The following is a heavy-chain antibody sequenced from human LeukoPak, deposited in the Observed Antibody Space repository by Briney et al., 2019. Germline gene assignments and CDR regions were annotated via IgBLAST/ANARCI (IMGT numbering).Heavy chain of an antibody. V-gene: IGHV4-59*08. J-gene: IGHJ1*01. D-gene: IGHD3-22*01. CDR2: IYYSGST. Sequence: SETLSLTCTVSGGSISSYYWSWIRQPPGKGLEWIGYIYYSGSTNYNPSLKSRVTISVDTSKNQFSLKLSSVTAADAAVYYCARGVSYYDSSGYYNEYFQHWGQGTLVTVSS. CDR3: ARGVSYYDSSGYYNEYFQH. CDR1: GGSISSYY.